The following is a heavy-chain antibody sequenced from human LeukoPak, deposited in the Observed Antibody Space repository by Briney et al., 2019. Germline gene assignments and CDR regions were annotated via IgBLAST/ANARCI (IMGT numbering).Heavy chain of an antibody. CDR2: ISYDGSNK. CDR3: AKGENNWNYYYYYGMDV. J-gene: IGHJ6*02. V-gene: IGHV3-30*18. D-gene: IGHD1-20*01. Sequence: PGRSLRLSCAASGFTFSSYGMHWVRQAPGKGLEWVAVISYDGSNKYYADSVKGRFTISRDNSKNTLYLQMNSLRAEDTAVYYCAKGENNWNYYYYYGMDVWGQGTTVTVSS. CDR1: GFTFSSYG.